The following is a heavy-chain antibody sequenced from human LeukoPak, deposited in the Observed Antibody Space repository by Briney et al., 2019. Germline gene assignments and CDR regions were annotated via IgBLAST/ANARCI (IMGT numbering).Heavy chain of an antibody. Sequence: GGSLRLSCAASGFTFSTYAMNWVRQAPGRGLEWVSAISGSSSSTYYADSVKGRFTISRDNSKNTLYLQMNSLRAEDTAVYYCARGGSYYYYYYYMDVWGKGTTVTVSS. CDR1: GFTFSTYA. CDR2: ISGSSSST. J-gene: IGHJ6*03. CDR3: ARGGSYYYYYYYMDV. D-gene: IGHD1-26*01. V-gene: IGHV3-23*01.